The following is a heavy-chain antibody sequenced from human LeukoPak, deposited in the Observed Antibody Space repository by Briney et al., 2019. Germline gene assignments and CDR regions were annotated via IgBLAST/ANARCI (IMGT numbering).Heavy chain of an antibody. J-gene: IGHJ4*02. CDR1: GFTFSNYA. Sequence: GGSLRLSCAASGFTFSNYAMSWVRQAPGKGLEWVSAISGSGGSTHYADSVKGRFTISRDNSKNTLYLQMNSLKTEDTAVYYCTTLRGYSKLLVGYFDYWGQGTLVTVSS. D-gene: IGHD5-18*01. CDR3: TTLRGYSKLLVGYFDY. V-gene: IGHV3-23*01. CDR2: ISGSGGST.